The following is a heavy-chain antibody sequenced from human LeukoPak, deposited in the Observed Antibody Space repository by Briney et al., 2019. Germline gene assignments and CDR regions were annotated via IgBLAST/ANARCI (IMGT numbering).Heavy chain of an antibody. D-gene: IGHD6-19*01. CDR2: ISYDGSNK. V-gene: IGHV3-30-3*01. CDR3: ARSYSSGWYDGCDY. CDR1: GFTFRSYA. J-gene: IGHJ4*02. Sequence: GGSLRLSCAASGFTFRSYAMHWVRQAPGKGLEWVAVISYDGSNKYYADSVKGRFTISRDNSKNTLYLQMNSLRAEDTAVYYCARSYSSGWYDGCDYWGQGTLVTVSS.